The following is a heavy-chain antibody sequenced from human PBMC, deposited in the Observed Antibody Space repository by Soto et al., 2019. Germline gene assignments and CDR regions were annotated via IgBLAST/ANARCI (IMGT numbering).Heavy chain of an antibody. D-gene: IGHD1-26*01. Sequence: EVQLVESGGGLVKPGGSLRLSCAASGFSFTNAWMNWVRQAPWKGLDWVGRIKTNAEAETTDYSTPVKGRFTISRDDSKNTLYLQLNSLRIEDTAVYYCTTGSDEGYWGQGALVTVSS. CDR2: IKTNAEAETT. V-gene: IGHV3-15*07. J-gene: IGHJ4*02. CDR1: GFSFTNAW. CDR3: TTGSDEGY.